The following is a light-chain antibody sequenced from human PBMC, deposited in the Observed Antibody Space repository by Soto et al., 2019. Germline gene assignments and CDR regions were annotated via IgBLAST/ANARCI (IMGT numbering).Light chain of an antibody. CDR2: AAS. Sequence: DLQMTQSPSSLSASVGDKVTIACRASQSISTYLNWYQQRPGKTPKLLIYAASNLQSGVPSRFSGSGSGTDFTLTITSLQPEDFATYYCLQSYNLYTFGQGTKLEIK. J-gene: IGKJ2*01. CDR1: QSISTY. CDR3: LQSYNLYT. V-gene: IGKV1-39*01.